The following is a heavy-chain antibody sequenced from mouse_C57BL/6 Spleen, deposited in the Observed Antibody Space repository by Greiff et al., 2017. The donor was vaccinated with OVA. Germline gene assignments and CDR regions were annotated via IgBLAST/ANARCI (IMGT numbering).Heavy chain of an antibody. CDR2: ISSGSSTL. J-gene: IGHJ1*03. V-gene: IGHV5-17*01. CDR1: GFTFSDYG. CDR3: ARRTGGYFDV. Sequence: DVKLVESGGGLVKPGGSLKLSCAASGFTFSDYGMHWVRQAPEKGLEWVAYISSGSSTLYYADTVKGRFTISRDNAKNTLVLQMTSVRSEDTGMYYCARRTGGYFDVWGTGTTVTVSS.